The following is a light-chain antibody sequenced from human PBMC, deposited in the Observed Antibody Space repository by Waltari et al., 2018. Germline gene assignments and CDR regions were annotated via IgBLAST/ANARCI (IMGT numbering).Light chain of an antibody. CDR3: SSYTSSSTHWV. Sequence: QSALTQPASVSGSPGQSITISCPGTSSDVGGYKYVSWYQQHPGKGPKLMTYDVSSRPSGVSNRFSGSKSGNTASLTISGLQAEDEAYYYCSSYTSSSTHWVFGGGTKLTVL. CDR1: SSDVGGYKY. CDR2: DVS. V-gene: IGLV2-14*03. J-gene: IGLJ3*02.